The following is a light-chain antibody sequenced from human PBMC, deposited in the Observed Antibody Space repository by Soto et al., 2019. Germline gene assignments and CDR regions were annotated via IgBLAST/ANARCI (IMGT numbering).Light chain of an antibody. J-gene: IGKJ1*01. CDR1: QSLSSNY. V-gene: IGKV3-20*01. CDR2: GAS. Sequence: EVVLTQSPGTLSLSPGERATLSCRASQSLSSNYVAWYQQKPGQAPRLLIYGASSRATGIPDRFSGSGSGTGFTLTISRLEPEDFAVYYCQEYGSSRTFGQGTKVEVK. CDR3: QEYGSSRT.